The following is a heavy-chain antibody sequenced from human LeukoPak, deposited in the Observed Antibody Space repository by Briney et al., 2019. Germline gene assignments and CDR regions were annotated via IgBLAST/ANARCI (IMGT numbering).Heavy chain of an antibody. CDR3: ARGLAAARFDY. CDR2: ISPNSGET. Sequence: ASVKVSCKASGYTFTAYDLHWVRQAPGQGLEWMGWISPNSGETNYALRFQGRVTMTRDTSIRTAYMELSRLKSDDTAVYYCARGLAAARFDYWGQETLVTVSS. D-gene: IGHD6-13*01. CDR1: GYTFTAYD. V-gene: IGHV1-2*02. J-gene: IGHJ4*02.